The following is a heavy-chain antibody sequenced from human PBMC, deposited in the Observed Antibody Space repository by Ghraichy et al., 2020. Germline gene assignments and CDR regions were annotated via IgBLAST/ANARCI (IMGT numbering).Heavy chain of an antibody. V-gene: IGHV4-4*02. CDR3: ARHWVVRGFDY. Sequence: SETLSLTCTVSGGSISSSNWWSWVRQPPGKGLEWIGEIYHSGSTYYNPSLKSRVSISVDKSKNQFSLKLYSVTAADTAVYYCARHWVVRGFDYWGQGTLVSVSS. J-gene: IGHJ4*02. CDR2: IYHSGST. CDR1: GGSISSSNW. D-gene: IGHD3-10*01.